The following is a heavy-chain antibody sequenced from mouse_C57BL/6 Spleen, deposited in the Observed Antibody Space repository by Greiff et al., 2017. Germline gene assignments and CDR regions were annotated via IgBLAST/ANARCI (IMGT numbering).Heavy chain of an antibody. J-gene: IGHJ3*01. D-gene: IGHD2-5*01. V-gene: IGHV5-16*02. Sequence: LVESEGGLVQPGSSMKLSCTASGFTFSDYYMAWVRQVPEKGLEWVANINYDGSSTYYLDSLKSRFIISRDNAKNTLFLQMTSLRSEDTAMYYCARTSYYSNGGFAYWGQGTLVTVSA. CDR3: ARTSYYSNGGFAY. CDR2: INYDGSST. CDR1: GFTFSDYY.